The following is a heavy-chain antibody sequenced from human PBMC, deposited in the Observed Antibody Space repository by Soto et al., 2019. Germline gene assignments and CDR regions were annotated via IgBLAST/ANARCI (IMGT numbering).Heavy chain of an antibody. J-gene: IGHJ5*02. V-gene: IGHV3-23*01. CDR1: GFTFSSYA. CDR2: ISGSGGST. CDR3: AKLLAAAGTSSWFDP. D-gene: IGHD6-13*01. Sequence: PGGALRLSCAASGFTFSSYAMSWVRQAPGKGLEWVSAISGSGGSTYYADSVKGRFTISRDNSKNTLYLQMNSLRAEDTAVYYCAKLLAAAGTSSWFDPWGQGTLVTVSS.